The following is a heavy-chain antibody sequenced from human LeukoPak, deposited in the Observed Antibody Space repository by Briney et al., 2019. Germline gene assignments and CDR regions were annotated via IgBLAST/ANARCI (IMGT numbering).Heavy chain of an antibody. CDR3: AKAFGNGVSGGNRFFDY. V-gene: IGHV3-23*01. CDR2: LSISGDNT. CDR1: GFTLSSYA. D-gene: IGHD4-23*01. Sequence: GGSLRLSCAASGFTLSSYAMSWVRQPPGKGLEWVSALSISGDNTYYADSVKGRFTISTDSSKNTLYLQMNSLRIDDTAVYYCAKAFGNGVSGGNRFFDYWGQGTLVTVSS. J-gene: IGHJ4*02.